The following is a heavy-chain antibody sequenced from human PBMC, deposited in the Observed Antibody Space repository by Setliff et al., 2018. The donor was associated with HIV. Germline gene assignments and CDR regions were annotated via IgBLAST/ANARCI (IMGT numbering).Heavy chain of an antibody. V-gene: IGHV4-61*02. CDR2: IYTSGST. Sequence: LSETLSLTCTVSGASISSGNYYWSWIRQPAGKGLEWIGRIYTSGSTNYNPSLKSRVTISLDTSKNQFSLKLSSVTAADTAVYYCARDQADVCNYLLSGAFDFWGQGAMVTVSS. J-gene: IGHJ3*01. D-gene: IGHD3-10*01. CDR1: GASISSGNYY. CDR3: ARDQADVCNYLLSGAFDF.